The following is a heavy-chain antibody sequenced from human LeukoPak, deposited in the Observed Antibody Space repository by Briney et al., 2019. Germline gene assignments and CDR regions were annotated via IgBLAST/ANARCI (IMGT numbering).Heavy chain of an antibody. CDR1: GFIFSDHH. J-gene: IGHJ4*02. Sequence: GGSLRLSCAVSGFIFSDHHMDWVRQAPGKGLEWVGRTKNKGNGYATEYAASVKGRFSVSRDDSKSSLYLQLNSLKTEDTAVYYCTRAIGDWGQGTLVTVSS. CDR3: TRAIGD. V-gene: IGHV3-72*01. CDR2: TKNKGNGYAT. D-gene: IGHD3-3*01.